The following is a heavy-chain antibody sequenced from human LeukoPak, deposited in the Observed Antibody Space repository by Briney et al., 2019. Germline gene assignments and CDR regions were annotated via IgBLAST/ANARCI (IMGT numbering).Heavy chain of an antibody. V-gene: IGHV4-30-2*01. CDR2: IYHSGST. J-gene: IGHJ5*02. D-gene: IGHD3-22*01. CDR1: GVSISSGDYS. Sequence: SETLSLTCAVSGVSISSGDYSWSWIRQPPGKGLEWIGYIYHSGSTYYNPSLKSRVTISVDRSKNQFSLRLSSVTAADTAVYYCASGARDYYDSSGSRSWFDPWGQGTLVTVSS. CDR3: ASGARDYYDSSGSRSWFDP.